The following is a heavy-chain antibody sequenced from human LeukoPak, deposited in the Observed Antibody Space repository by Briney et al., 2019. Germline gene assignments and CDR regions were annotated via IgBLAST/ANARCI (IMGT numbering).Heavy chain of an antibody. CDR1: GGSFSGYY. J-gene: IGHJ6*03. Sequence: SETLSLTCAVYGGSFSGYYWSWLRQPPGKGLEWIGEINHSGSTNYNPSLKSRVTISVDTCKNQFSLKLRSVTAADTAVDYWARDHGLRANWGHFFYFFYLDLWGKGTTVTVSS. CDR2: INHSGST. V-gene: IGHV4-34*01. CDR3: ARDHGLRANWGHFFYFFYLDL. D-gene: IGHD7-27*01.